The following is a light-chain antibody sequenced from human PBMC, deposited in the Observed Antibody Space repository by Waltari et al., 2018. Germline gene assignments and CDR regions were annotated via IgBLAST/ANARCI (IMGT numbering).Light chain of an antibody. Sequence: QSALTQPRSISGSPGQSVTVSCTGTSSDVGGYDYVSWFQQHPGKAPKIMIYDVSQRPSGVPDRFSGSKSGNTASLTISGLQAEDESDYYCCSYAGSYTWLFGGGTKVTVL. V-gene: IGLV2-11*01. CDR2: DVS. J-gene: IGLJ3*02. CDR3: CSYAGSYTWL. CDR1: SSDVGGYDY.